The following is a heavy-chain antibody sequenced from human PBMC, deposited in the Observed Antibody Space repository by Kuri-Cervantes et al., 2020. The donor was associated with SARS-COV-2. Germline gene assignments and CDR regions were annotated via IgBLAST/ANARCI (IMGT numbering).Heavy chain of an antibody. Sequence: GSLRLSCAVYGGSFSGYYWSWIRQPPGKGLEWIGEINHSGSTNYNPSLKSRVTISVDTSKNQFSLKLSSVTAADTAVYYCATIYSGSYYYWGQGTLVTDSS. J-gene: IGHJ4*02. D-gene: IGHD1-26*01. CDR1: GGSFSGYY. CDR3: ATIYSGSYYY. V-gene: IGHV4-34*01. CDR2: INHSGST.